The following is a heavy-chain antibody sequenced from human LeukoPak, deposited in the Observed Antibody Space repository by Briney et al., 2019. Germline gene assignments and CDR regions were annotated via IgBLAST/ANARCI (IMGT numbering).Heavy chain of an antibody. Sequence: ASVKVSCKVSGYTLTELSMHWVRQAPGKGLEWMGGFDPEDGETIYAQKFQGRVTMTEDTSTDTVYMELSSLRSEDTAVYYCASGYYYGSGSSDYYYGMDVWGQGTTVTVSS. D-gene: IGHD3-10*01. CDR3: ASGYYYGSGSSDYYYGMDV. CDR2: FDPEDGET. CDR1: GYTLTELS. V-gene: IGHV1-24*01. J-gene: IGHJ6*02.